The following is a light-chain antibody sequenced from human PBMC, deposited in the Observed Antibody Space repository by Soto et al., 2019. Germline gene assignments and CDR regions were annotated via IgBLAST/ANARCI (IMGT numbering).Light chain of an antibody. V-gene: IGKV4-1*01. CDR1: QSVLYSSNNYNY. CDR3: QQYYDTPLT. Sequence: DLVMTQSPDSLSMSQGETATINCTSSQSVLYSSNNYNYLAWYQQKPGQPPKLLITWASTREPGVSGRFSGSGFATDFTLTISSLRSEDVAVYYCQQYYDTPLTFGGGTKVDI. CDR2: WAS. J-gene: IGKJ4*01.